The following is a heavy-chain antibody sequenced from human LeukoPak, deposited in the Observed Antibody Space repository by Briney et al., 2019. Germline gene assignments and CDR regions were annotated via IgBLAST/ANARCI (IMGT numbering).Heavy chain of an antibody. CDR2: IKQDGSEK. CDR1: GFTFSSYW. V-gene: IGHV3-7*03. J-gene: IGHJ4*02. Sequence: PPGGSLRLSCAASGFTFSSYWMSWVRQAPGKGLEWVANIKQDGSEKYYVDSVKGRFTISRDNAKNSLYLQMNSLRAEDTAVYYCASDEGVVGAPGDYWGQGTLVTVSS. CDR3: ASDEGVVGAPGDY. D-gene: IGHD1-26*01.